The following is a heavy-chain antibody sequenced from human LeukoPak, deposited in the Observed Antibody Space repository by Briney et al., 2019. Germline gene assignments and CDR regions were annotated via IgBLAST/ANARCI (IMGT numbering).Heavy chain of an antibody. CDR2: IKQDGSEK. CDR1: GFTFSNYW. J-gene: IGHJ4*02. V-gene: IGHV3-7*01. D-gene: IGHD3-3*01. Sequence: GGSLRLSCAASGFTFSNYWMTWVRQAPGKGLEWVGNIKQDGSEKYYVDSVKGRFTISRDNAKNSLYLQMNSLRAEDTAVYYCARDFRFLDDYWGQGTLVTVSS. CDR3: ARDFRFLDDY.